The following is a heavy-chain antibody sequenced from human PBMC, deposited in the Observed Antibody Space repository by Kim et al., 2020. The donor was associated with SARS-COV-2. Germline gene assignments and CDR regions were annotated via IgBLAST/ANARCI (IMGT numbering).Heavy chain of an antibody. V-gene: IGHV3-9*01. Sequence: GGSLRLSCAASGFTFDDYAMHWVRQAPGKGLEWVSGISWNSGSIGYADSVKGRFTISRDNAKNSLYLQMNSLRAEDTALYYCAKDIGSGSYYGNYFDYWGQGTLVTVSS. J-gene: IGHJ4*02. CDR3: AKDIGSGSYYGNYFDY. CDR2: ISWNSGSI. D-gene: IGHD1-26*01. CDR1: GFTFDDYA.